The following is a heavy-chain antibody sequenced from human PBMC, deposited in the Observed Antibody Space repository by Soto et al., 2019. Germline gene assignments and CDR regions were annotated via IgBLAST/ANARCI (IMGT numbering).Heavy chain of an antibody. Sequence: QVQLVESGGGVVQPGRSLRLSCAASGFTFSSYGIHWVRQAPGKGLEWVALISYDESKKYYADSVKGRFTISRDNSKNTLFLQMNSLRAEDTAVYYCAKVRGYVPNYYGMDVRGQGATVTVSS. D-gene: IGHD5-12*01. V-gene: IGHV3-30*18. J-gene: IGHJ6*02. CDR2: ISYDESKK. CDR1: GFTFSSYG. CDR3: AKVRGYVPNYYGMDV.